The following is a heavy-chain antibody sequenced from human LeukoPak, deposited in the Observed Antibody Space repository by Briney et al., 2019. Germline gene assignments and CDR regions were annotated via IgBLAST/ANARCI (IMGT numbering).Heavy chain of an antibody. V-gene: IGHV1-2*02. Sequence: ASVKVSCKASGYTFTNYYMHWVRQAPGQGLEWMGWIKPNSGDTRSAQKFQGRVIMTRDASTGTAYMELSSLRYDDTAVYYCATNILVRDIINWFDPWGQGTLVTVSS. J-gene: IGHJ5*02. CDR1: GYTFTNYY. D-gene: IGHD3-10*01. CDR3: ATNILVRDIINWFDP. CDR2: IKPNSGDT.